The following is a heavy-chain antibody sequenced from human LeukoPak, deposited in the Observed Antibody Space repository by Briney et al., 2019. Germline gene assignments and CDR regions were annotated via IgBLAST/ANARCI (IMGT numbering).Heavy chain of an antibody. D-gene: IGHD6-6*01. Sequence: SETLSLTCTVSGGSISSYYWSWIRQPPGKGLEWIGYIYYSGSTNYNPSLKSRVTISVDTSKNQFSLKLSSVTAADTAVYYCASSYDSSSVDYWGQGTLVTVSS. CDR3: ASSYDSSSVDY. CDR2: IYYSGST. CDR1: GGSISSYY. J-gene: IGHJ4*02. V-gene: IGHV4-59*01.